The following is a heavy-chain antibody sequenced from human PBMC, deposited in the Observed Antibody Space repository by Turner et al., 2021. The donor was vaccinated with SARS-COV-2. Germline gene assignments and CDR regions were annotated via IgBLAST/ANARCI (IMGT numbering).Heavy chain of an antibody. CDR1: GFIVSSNY. Sequence: EVQLVETGGVLIQPGGSLRLSCAASGFIVSSNYMSWVRQAPGKGLEWVSVIYSGGSTFYADSVKGRFTISRDNSKNTLYLQMNSLRAEDTAVYYCARDWGEYYFDYWGQGTLVTVSS. CDR3: ARDWGEYYFDY. D-gene: IGHD3-16*01. V-gene: IGHV3-53*02. J-gene: IGHJ4*02. CDR2: IYSGGST.